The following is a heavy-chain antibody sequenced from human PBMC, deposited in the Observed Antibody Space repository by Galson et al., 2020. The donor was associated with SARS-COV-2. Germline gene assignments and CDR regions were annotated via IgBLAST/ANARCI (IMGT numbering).Heavy chain of an antibody. CDR3: ARDQPPWITMIVVVIPDYGMDV. D-gene: IGHD3-22*01. Sequence: ASVKVSCKASGYTFTSYGISWVRQPPGQGLEWMGWISAYNGNTNYSQKLQGRVTMTTDTSTSTAYMELRSLRSDETAVYYCARDQPPWITMIVVVIPDYGMDVWGQGTTVTVSS. V-gene: IGHV1-18*01. J-gene: IGHJ6*02. CDR1: GYTFTSYG. CDR2: ISAYNGNT.